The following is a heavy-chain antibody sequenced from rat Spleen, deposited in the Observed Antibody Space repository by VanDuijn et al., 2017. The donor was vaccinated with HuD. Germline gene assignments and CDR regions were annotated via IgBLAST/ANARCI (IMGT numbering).Heavy chain of an antibody. Sequence: EVQLVETGGGLVQPGRSLKLSCVASGFTFNNYWMYWIRQAPGKGLEWVSSISTDGGNTYYPDSVKGRFTISRDNAENTVYLQMNSLKSEDTATYYCAKDHYGGYPFAYWGQGTLVTVSS. CDR3: AKDHYGGYPFAY. CDR1: GFTFNNYW. J-gene: IGHJ3*01. CDR2: ISTDGGNT. D-gene: IGHD1-11*01. V-gene: IGHV5-58*01.